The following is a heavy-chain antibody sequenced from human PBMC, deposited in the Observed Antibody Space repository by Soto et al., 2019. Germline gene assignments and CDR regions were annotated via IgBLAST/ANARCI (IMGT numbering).Heavy chain of an antibody. Sequence: QVQLVQSGAEVKKPGSSVKVSCKASVGTFSSSAISWVRQSPGQGLEWMGGIIPIFGTANYAQKFQGRVTITADESTSTAYMELSSLISEDTAVYYCATGDGIVVVVAWEYWGQGTLVTVSS. V-gene: IGHV1-69*01. D-gene: IGHD2-15*01. CDR2: IIPIFGTA. CDR3: ATGDGIVVVVAWEY. CDR1: VGTFSSSA. J-gene: IGHJ4*02.